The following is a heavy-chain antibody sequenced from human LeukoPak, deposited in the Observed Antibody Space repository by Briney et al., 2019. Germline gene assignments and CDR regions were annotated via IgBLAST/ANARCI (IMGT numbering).Heavy chain of an antibody. CDR1: GGTFSSYA. D-gene: IGHD3-10*01. CDR3: ARVPPPYGSGSTFDY. CDR2: IITILGIA. J-gene: IGHJ4*02. V-gene: IGHV1-69*04. Sequence: GASVKVSCKASGGTFSSYAISWVRQAPGQGLEWMGRIITILGIANYAQKFQGRVTTTADKSTSTAYMELSSLRSEDTAVCYCARVPPPYGSGSTFDYWGQGPLVTVSS.